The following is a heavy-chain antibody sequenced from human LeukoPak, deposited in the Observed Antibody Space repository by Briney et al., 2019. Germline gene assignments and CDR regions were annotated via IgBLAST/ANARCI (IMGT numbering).Heavy chain of an antibody. V-gene: IGHV4-38-2*02. D-gene: IGHD6-6*01. Sequence: SETLSLTCTVSGYSISSGYYWSWIRQPPGKGLEWIGGTYRSGSSRYNPSFQSRATISVDTSKNQFSLRLNSVTAADTAVYYCARGGQLGPRIDYWGQGTLVTVSS. CDR3: ARGGQLGPRIDY. CDR2: TYRSGSS. CDR1: GYSISSGYY. J-gene: IGHJ4*02.